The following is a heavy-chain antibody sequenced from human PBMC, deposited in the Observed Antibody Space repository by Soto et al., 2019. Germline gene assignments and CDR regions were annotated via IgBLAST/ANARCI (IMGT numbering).Heavy chain of an antibody. CDR3: ATVGGGNYYYYYGMDV. J-gene: IGHJ6*02. D-gene: IGHD3-10*01. CDR1: GYTFTSYG. Sequence: ASVKVSCKASGYTFTSYGISWVRQAPGQGLEWMGWISAYNGNTNYAQKLQGRVTMTTDTSTSTAYMELRSLRSDDTAVYYCATVGGGNYYYYYGMDVWGQGTTVTVSS. CDR2: ISAYNGNT. V-gene: IGHV1-18*01.